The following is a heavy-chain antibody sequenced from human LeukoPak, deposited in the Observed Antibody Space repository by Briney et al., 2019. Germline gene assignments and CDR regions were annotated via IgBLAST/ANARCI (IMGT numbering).Heavy chain of an antibody. CDR2: IYYSGST. CDR1: GGSISSGGYY. Sequence: SQTLSLTCTVSGGSISSGGYYWSWIRQHPGKGLEWIGYIYYSGSTYYNPSLKSRVTISVDTSKNQFSLKLSSVTAADTAVYYRARVKGWCYYYYMDVWGKGTTVTVSS. V-gene: IGHV4-31*03. CDR3: ARVKGWCYYYYMDV. D-gene: IGHD2-8*01. J-gene: IGHJ6*03.